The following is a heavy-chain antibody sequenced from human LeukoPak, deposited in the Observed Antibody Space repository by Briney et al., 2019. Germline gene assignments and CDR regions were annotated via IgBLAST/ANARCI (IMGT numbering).Heavy chain of an antibody. CDR1: GYTFTGYY. J-gene: IGHJ5*02. D-gene: IGHD3-3*01. V-gene: IGHV1-2*02. CDR3: ARAHLSHYDFWSGYPNWFGP. Sequence: ASVKVSCKASGYTFTGYYMHWVRQAPGQGLEWMGWINPNSGGTNYAQKFQGRVTMTGDTSISTAYMELSRLRSDDTAVYYCARAHLSHYDFWSGYPNWFGPWGQGTLVTVSS. CDR2: INPNSGGT.